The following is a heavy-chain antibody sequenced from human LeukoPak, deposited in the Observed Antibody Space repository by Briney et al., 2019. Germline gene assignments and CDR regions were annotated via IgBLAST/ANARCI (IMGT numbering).Heavy chain of an antibody. CDR3: AKGPRTVRFGDRHKGMFDY. Sequence: PGGSLRLSCAASGFTFSNYAMNWVRQAPGKGLEWVSVISGSGGSIYYADSVKGRFTISRDYSKNTLYLQMNSLRAEDTAVYYCAKGPRTVRFGDRHKGMFDYWGQGTLVTVSA. CDR1: GFTFSNYA. J-gene: IGHJ4*02. D-gene: IGHD3-10*01. V-gene: IGHV3-23*01. CDR2: ISGSGGSI.